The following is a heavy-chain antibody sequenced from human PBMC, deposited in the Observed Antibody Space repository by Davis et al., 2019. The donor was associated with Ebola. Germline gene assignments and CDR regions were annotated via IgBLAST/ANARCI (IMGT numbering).Heavy chain of an antibody. V-gene: IGHV4-39*07. CDR3: ARASPTVTYYYYGMDV. D-gene: IGHD4-11*01. CDR2: IYYSGST. CDR1: GGSISSSSYY. Sequence: SETLSLTCTVSGGSISSSSYYWGWIRQPPGKGLEWIGSIYYSGSTYYNPSLKSRVTISVDTSKNQFSLKLSSVTAADTAVYYCARASPTVTYYYYGMDVWGQGTTVTVSS. J-gene: IGHJ6*02.